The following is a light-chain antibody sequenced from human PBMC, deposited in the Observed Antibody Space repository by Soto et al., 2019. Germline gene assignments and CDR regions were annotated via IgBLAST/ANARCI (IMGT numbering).Light chain of an antibody. CDR3: QQYNDWWT. V-gene: IGKV3-15*01. J-gene: IGKJ1*01. CDR1: QSVSTN. CDR2: GAS. Sequence: EIVVTRSPATLSVSAVDRATLSCRASQSVSTNLTWYKQKPGQAPRLLIYGASTRATGVPARFSGSGSGTEFTLTFSSLQSEDFAVYYCQQYNDWWTFGQGTKVDIK.